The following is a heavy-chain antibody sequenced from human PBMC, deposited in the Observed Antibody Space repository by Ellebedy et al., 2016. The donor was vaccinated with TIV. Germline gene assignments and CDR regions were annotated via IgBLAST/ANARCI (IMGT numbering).Heavy chain of an antibody. J-gene: IGHJ4*02. V-gene: IGHV4-59*08. Sequence: MPSETLSLTCTVSGGSTSSYNCNWIRQPPGKGLEWIGYMYYTGGTKYSPSLQSRVTISVDTSKNQVSLKLNSVTAADTAVYYCARWGAMGPFDYWGQGVLVTVSS. CDR1: GGSTSSYN. CDR3: ARWGAMGPFDY. CDR2: MYYTGGT. D-gene: IGHD5-18*01.